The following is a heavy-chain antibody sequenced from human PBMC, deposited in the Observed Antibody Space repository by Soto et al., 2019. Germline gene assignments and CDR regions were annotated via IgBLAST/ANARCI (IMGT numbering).Heavy chain of an antibody. CDR1: GGSISSYY. D-gene: IGHD3-22*01. J-gene: IGHJ3*02. Sequence: LSLTCTVSGGSISSYYWSWIRQPPGKGLEYIGYIYYSGSTNSNPSLKSRVTISVDTSKNQFSLKLSSVTAADTAVYYCTRGYQGSGYIAFDIWGQGTMVTVS. V-gene: IGHV4-59*01. CDR2: IYYSGST. CDR3: TRGYQGSGYIAFDI.